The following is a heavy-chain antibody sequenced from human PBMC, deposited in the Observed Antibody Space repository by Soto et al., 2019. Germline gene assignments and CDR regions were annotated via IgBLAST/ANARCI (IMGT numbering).Heavy chain of an antibody. Sequence: PGGSLRLSCAASGFTFSSYGMHWVRQAPGKGLEWVAVIWYDGSNKYYADSVKGRFTISRDNSKNTLYLQMNSLRAEDTAVYYCARGRSSIAARRGVYYFDYWGQGTLVTVSS. CDR1: GFTFSSYG. J-gene: IGHJ4*02. D-gene: IGHD6-6*01. CDR2: IWYDGSNK. CDR3: ARGRSSIAARRGVYYFDY. V-gene: IGHV3-33*01.